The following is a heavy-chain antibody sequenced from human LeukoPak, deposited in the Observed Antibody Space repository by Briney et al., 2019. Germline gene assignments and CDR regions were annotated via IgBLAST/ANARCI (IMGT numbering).Heavy chain of an antibody. CDR3: AKFERWLQSGLDY. D-gene: IGHD5-24*01. V-gene: IGHV3-23*01. CDR1: GFTLSSYA. J-gene: IGHJ4*02. CDR2: ISGNGGGT. Sequence: GGSLRLSCAASGFTLSSYAMSWVCPAPGKGLGWVSAISGNGGGTYYAGSVKGRFTISRDTSKNTLYLQMNSLRAEDTAVYYCAKFERWLQSGLDYWGQGTLVTVSS.